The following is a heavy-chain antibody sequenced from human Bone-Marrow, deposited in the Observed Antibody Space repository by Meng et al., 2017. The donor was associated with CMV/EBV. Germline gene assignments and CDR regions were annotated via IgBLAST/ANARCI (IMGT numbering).Heavy chain of an antibody. D-gene: IGHD3-10*01. Sequence: GGSLRLSCAASGFTFSSYSMNWVRQAPGKGLEWVSSISSSSSYIYYADSVKGRFTISRDNAKNSLYLQMNSLRAEDTAVYYCARGLGSGIWYYGMDVWAQGTTVTVSS. CDR3: ARGLGSGIWYYGMDV. J-gene: IGHJ6*02. V-gene: IGHV3-21*01. CDR2: ISSSSSYI. CDR1: GFTFSSYS.